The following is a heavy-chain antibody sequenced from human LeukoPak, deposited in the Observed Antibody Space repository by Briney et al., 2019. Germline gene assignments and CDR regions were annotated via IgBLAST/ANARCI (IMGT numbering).Heavy chain of an antibody. CDR3: ARGVYRYSYFDY. CDR1: GGSFSGYY. J-gene: IGHJ4*02. Sequence: SETLSLTCAGYGGSFSGYYWSWIRQPPGKGLEWIGEVNHSGSTNYNPSLKSRVTISVDTSKNQFSLKLSSVTAADTAVYYCARGVYRYSYFDYWGQGTLVTVSS. V-gene: IGHV4-34*01. CDR2: VNHSGST. D-gene: IGHD3-16*02.